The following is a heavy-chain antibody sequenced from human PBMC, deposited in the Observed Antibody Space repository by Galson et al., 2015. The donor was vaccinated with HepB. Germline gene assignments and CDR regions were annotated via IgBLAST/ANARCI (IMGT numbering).Heavy chain of an antibody. Sequence: SLRLSCAASGFTFSSYWMSWVRQAPGKGLEWVANIKQDGSEKYYVDSVKGRFTISRDNAKNSLYLQMNSLRAEDTAVYYCARGYSFAAARPPYYYYYYMDVWGKATTVTVSS. D-gene: IGHD6-6*01. CDR2: IKQDGSEK. J-gene: IGHJ6*03. V-gene: IGHV3-7*03. CDR1: GFTFSSYW. CDR3: ARGYSFAAARPPYYYYYYMDV.